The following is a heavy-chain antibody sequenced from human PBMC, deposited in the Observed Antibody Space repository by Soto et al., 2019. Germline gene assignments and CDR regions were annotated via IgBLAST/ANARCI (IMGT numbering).Heavy chain of an antibody. Sequence: EVQLVESGGGSVQPGGSPRLSCAASGFTFSTYWMHWVRQVPGKGLEWVSRINPDGSTTDYADSVKGRFTISRDNAKNTLFLQMSSLRADDTALYYCARYCTGGSCSHGFDYWGQGSLVTVSS. J-gene: IGHJ4*02. V-gene: IGHV3-74*01. CDR1: GFTFSTYW. CDR2: INPDGSTT. CDR3: ARYCTGGSCSHGFDY. D-gene: IGHD2-15*01.